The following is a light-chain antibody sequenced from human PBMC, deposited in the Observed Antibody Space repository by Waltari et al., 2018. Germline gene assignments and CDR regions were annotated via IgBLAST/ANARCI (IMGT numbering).Light chain of an antibody. CDR2: QAS. J-gene: IGKJ1*01. CDR3: QQYDHYPWT. CDR1: QGISSW. V-gene: IGKV1-5*03. Sequence: DIQMTQSPSTLSASVGDRVTITCRTSQGISSWLAWYQQTPGKAPKLLIYQASTLESGVPSRFSGIGSGTEFTLTISSLQPDDSATYYCQQYDHYPWTFGQGTKVELK.